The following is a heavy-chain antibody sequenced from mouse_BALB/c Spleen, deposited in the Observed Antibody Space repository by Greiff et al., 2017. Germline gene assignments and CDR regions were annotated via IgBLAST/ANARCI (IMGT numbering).Heavy chain of an antibody. CDR2: IRSKSNNYAT. D-gene: IGHD1-1*01. CDR1: GFTFNTYA. CDR3: VRGGSSSFDY. Sequence: GGGLVQPKGSLKLSCAASGFTFNTYAMNWVRQAPGKGLEWVARIRSKSNNYATYYADSVKDRFTISRDDSQSMLYLQMNNLKTEDTAMYYCVRGGSSSFDYWGQGTTLTVSS. J-gene: IGHJ2*01. V-gene: IGHV10-1*02.